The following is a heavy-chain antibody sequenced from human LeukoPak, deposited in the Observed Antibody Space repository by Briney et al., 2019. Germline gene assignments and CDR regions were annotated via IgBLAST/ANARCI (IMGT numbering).Heavy chain of an antibody. CDR1: GFTLSGFC. J-gene: IGHJ3*01. CDR3: ARSSYSSSSSV. CDR2: INSDGSEG. Sequence: GGSLRLSCAVSGFTLSGFCMSWSRQAPGKGLEWVASINSDGSEGYYADVVKGRFTISRDNAKNSLYLQINSLRAEDTAVYYCARSSYSSSSSVWGQGTMVTVSS. V-gene: IGHV3-7*03. D-gene: IGHD6-6*01.